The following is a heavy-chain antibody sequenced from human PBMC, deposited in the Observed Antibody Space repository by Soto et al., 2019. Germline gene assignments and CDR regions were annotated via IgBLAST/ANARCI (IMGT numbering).Heavy chain of an antibody. J-gene: IGHJ4*02. D-gene: IGHD2-15*01. CDR2: IYHSGST. CDR3: ARDGGDY. V-gene: IGHV4-30-2*01. Sequence: SETLSLTCAVSGGSISSGGYSWSWIRQPPGKGLEWIGYIYHSGSTYYNPSLKSRVTISVDRSKNQFSLKLSSVTAADTAVYYCARDGGDYWGQGTLVTVSS. CDR1: GGSISSGGYS.